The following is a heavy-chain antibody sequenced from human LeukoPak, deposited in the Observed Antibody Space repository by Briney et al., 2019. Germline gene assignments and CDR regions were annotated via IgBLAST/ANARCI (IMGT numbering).Heavy chain of an antibody. CDR3: ARDLSGSYMSDY. D-gene: IGHD3-10*01. V-gene: IGHV3-48*02. CDR2: ISSSSSTK. J-gene: IGHJ4*02. CDR1: GFTFSTYS. Sequence: PGGSLRLSCAASGFTFSTYSMNWVRQAPGKGLEWVSYISSSSSTKYYADSVKGRFTISRDNAKNSLYLQMNSLRDEDTAVYYCARDLSGSYMSDYWGQGTLVTVSS.